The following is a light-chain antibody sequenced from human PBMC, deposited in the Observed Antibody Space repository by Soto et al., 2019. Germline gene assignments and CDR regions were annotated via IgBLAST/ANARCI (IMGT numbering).Light chain of an antibody. V-gene: IGKV3-11*01. J-gene: IGKJ5*01. Sequence: EIVLTQSPATLSVSPGEGATLSCRASQSVGSLLAWYQQNPGQAPRLLIYDASNRATGIPARFSGSGSGTDFTLTISSLEPEDFAVYYCQQRSNWITFGQGTRLEIK. CDR2: DAS. CDR3: QQRSNWIT. CDR1: QSVGSL.